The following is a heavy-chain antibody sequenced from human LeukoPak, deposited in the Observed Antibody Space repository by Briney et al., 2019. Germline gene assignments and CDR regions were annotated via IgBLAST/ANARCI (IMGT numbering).Heavy chain of an antibody. Sequence: GGSLRLSCAASGFTFSSYWMHWVRQAPGKGLVWVSRINADGSSASYADSVKGRFTISRDNAKNTLYLQMNSLRAEDTAIYYCTRVGYIDEGIDYWGQGTLVTVSS. V-gene: IGHV3-74*01. CDR1: GFTFSSYW. J-gene: IGHJ4*02. CDR3: TRVGYIDEGIDY. CDR2: INADGSSA. D-gene: IGHD5-24*01.